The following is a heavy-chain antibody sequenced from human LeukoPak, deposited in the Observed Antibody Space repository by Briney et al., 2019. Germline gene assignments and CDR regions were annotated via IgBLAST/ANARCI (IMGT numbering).Heavy chain of an antibody. CDR2: IYPGDSDT. V-gene: IGHV5-51*03. J-gene: IGHJ5*02. D-gene: IGHD4-23*01. CDR1: GYSFTSYW. Sequence: PGESLKISCKGSGYSFTSYWIGWVRQMPGKGLEWMGIIYPGDSDTRYSPSFQGQVTISADRSISTAYLQWSSLKASDTAMYYCARLTTVVTWVHQNWFDPWGQGTLVTVSS. CDR3: ARLTTVVTWVHQNWFDP.